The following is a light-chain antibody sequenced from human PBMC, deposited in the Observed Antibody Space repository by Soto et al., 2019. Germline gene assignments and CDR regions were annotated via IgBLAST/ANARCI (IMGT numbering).Light chain of an antibody. CDR3: MQATHSPWA. J-gene: IGKJ1*01. CDR1: QSLVHSDGNTY. Sequence: DVVMTQTPLSSPVTLGQPASISCRSSQSLVHSDGNTYLSWLQQRPGQPPRLLSYKVSNRFSGVRDRCSGSGAETYFTLRISRVEPEDVGVYYCMQATHSPWAFGLGTKVDIK. V-gene: IGKV2-24*01. CDR2: KVS.